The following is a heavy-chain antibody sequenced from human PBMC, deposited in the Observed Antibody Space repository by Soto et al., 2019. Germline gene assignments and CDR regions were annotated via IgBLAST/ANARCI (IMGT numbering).Heavy chain of an antibody. CDR3: ARVGSGLVRWVDY. D-gene: IGHD6-6*01. V-gene: IGHV3-74*01. CDR1: GFTFSSYW. Sequence: GGSLRLSCAASGFTFSSYWMHWVRQAPGKGLVWVSRINSDGSSTSYADSVKGRFTISRDNAKNTLYLQMNSLRAEDTAVYYCARVGSGLVRWVDYWGQGTLVTVSS. CDR2: INSDGSST. J-gene: IGHJ4*02.